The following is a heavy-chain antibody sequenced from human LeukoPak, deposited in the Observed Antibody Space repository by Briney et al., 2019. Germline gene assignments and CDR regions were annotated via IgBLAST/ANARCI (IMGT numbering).Heavy chain of an antibody. V-gene: IGHV3-30*04. CDR3: TKWSGFGDD. Sequence: GGSLRLSCVASGFNFSHNAMHWVRQTPGKGLDWVAAVSYDDNDKYYTGSVKGRFTISRDNSRNTLYLQMSSLRPEDTAVYYCTKWSGFGDDWGQGTLVTVSS. D-gene: IGHD3-10*01. J-gene: IGHJ4*02. CDR1: GFNFSHNA. CDR2: VSYDDNDK.